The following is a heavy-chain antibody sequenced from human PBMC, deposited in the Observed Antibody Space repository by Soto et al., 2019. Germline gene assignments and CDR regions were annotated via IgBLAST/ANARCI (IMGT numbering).Heavy chain of an antibody. CDR3: ARHLEQLLWED. CDR2: IYYSGSS. V-gene: IGHV4-39*01. J-gene: IGHJ4*02. CDR1: GGSISSSSHY. D-gene: IGHD6-13*01. Sequence: SSETLSLTCTVSGGSISSSSHYWAWIRQSPGKGLEWIGSIYYSGSSYYNPSLSGRATISVDTSKNQFSLKVTSVTVADTAVFYCARHLEQLLWEDWGQGTLVTVSS.